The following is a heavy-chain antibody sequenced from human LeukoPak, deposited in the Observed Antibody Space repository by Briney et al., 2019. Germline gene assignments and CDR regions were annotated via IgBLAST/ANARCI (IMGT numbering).Heavy chain of an antibody. J-gene: IGHJ4*02. V-gene: IGHV6-1*01. D-gene: IGHD6-13*01. Sequence: SQTLSLTCAISGDSVSSNSGAWNWIRQSPSRGLEWLGRTYYRSKWYNDYAESVKSRINIKPDTSRNQFSLQLNSVTPGDIAVYYCVRDQAGLDYWGQGTLVTVSS. CDR1: GDSVSSNSGA. CDR3: VRDQAGLDY. CDR2: TYYRSKWYN.